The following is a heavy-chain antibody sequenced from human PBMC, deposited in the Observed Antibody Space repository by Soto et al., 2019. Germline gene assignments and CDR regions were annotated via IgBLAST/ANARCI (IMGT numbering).Heavy chain of an antibody. D-gene: IGHD3-3*01. J-gene: IGHJ5*02. CDR3: AGGRITIFGVADNWFDP. CDR1: GYTFTSYD. Sequence: QVQLVQSGAEVKKPGASVKVSCKASGYTFTSYDINWVRQATGQGLEWMGWMNPNSGNTGYAQKFQGRVTMTRNTSIRTAYMELSSLRSEDTAVYYCAGGRITIFGVADNWFDPWGQGTLVTVSS. CDR2: MNPNSGNT. V-gene: IGHV1-8*01.